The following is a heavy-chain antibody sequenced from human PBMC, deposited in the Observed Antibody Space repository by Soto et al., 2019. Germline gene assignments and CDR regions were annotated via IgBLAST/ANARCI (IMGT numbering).Heavy chain of an antibody. CDR2: ISSSSSTV. CDR1: GFTFSSYS. V-gene: IGHV3-48*02. D-gene: IGHD1-26*01. CDR3: ARGARTTPYYYYYGMDV. J-gene: IGHJ6*02. Sequence: HPGGSLRLSCAASGFTFSSYSMNWVRQAPGKGLEWVSHISSSSSTVYYADSVKGRFTISRDNARNSLYLQMNSLRDEDTAVYYCARGARTTPYYYYYGMDVWGQGTTVTVSS.